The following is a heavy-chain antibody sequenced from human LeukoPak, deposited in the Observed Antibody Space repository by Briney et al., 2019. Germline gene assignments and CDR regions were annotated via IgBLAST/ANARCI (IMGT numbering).Heavy chain of an antibody. V-gene: IGHV4-30-4*08. CDR3: SRTGRGYYDFWSGYPRAAFDI. J-gene: IGHJ3*02. Sequence: SQTLSLTCTVSGGSISSGDYYWSWIRQPPGKGLEWIGYIYYSGSTYYNPSLKSRVTISVDTSKNQFSLKLSSVTAADTAVYYCSRTGRGYYDFWSGYPRAAFDIWGQGTMVTVSS. D-gene: IGHD3-3*01. CDR2: IYYSGST. CDR1: GGSISSGDYY.